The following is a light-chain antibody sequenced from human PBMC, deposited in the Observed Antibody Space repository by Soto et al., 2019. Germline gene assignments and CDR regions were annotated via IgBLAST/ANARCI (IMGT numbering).Light chain of an antibody. CDR3: MQALQTPWT. CDR2: LGS. V-gene: IGKV2-28*01. J-gene: IGKJ1*01. Sequence: DIVMTQSPLSLAVTPGEPASISCRSSQSLQHSNGYNHFDWYLQKPGQSPQLLIYLGSNRASGVPDRFSGSGSATDFTLKISRVEAEDVGVYYCMQALQTPWTFGQGTKVEIK. CDR1: QSLQHSNGYNH.